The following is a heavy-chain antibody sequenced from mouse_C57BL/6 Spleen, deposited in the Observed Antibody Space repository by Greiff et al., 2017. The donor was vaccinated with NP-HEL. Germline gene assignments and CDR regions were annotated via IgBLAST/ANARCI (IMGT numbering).Heavy chain of an antibody. CDR1: GYTFTSYW. J-gene: IGHJ4*01. CDR2: IDPSDSET. Sequence: QVQLQQPGAELVRPGSSVKLSCKASGYTFTSYWMHWVKQRPIQGLEWIGNIDPSDSETHYNQKFKDKATLTVDKSSSTAYMQLSSLTSEDSAVYYCARWLITTVGGSMDYWGQGTSVTVSS. CDR3: ARWLITTVGGSMDY. D-gene: IGHD1-1*01. V-gene: IGHV1-52*01.